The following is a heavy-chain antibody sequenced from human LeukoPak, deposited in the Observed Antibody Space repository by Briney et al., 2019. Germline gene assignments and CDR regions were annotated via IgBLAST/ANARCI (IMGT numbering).Heavy chain of an antibody. Sequence: GGSLRLSCAASGYTFSSYGMHWVRQAPGKGLEWVAFIRYDGSNKYYADSVKGRFTTSRDNSKNTLYLQMNSLRAEDTAVYYCAKGGFGGYDKKYYFDYWGQGTLVTVSS. J-gene: IGHJ4*02. CDR3: AKGGFGGYDKKYYFDY. CDR1: GYTFSSYG. D-gene: IGHD5-12*01. V-gene: IGHV3-30*02. CDR2: IRYDGSNK.